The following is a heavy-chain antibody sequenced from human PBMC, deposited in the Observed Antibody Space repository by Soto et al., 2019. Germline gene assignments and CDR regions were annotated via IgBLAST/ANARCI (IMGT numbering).Heavy chain of an antibody. CDR2: IGSSGRTI. CDR3: ARDRESMVRGPLYGMDV. Sequence: PGGSLRLSCAASGSTFSSYSMNWVRQAPGKGLEWVSYIGSSGRTISYADSVKGRFTISRDNAKNSLYLQMNSLRAEDTAVYYCARDRESMVRGPLYGMDVWGQGTTVTVSS. D-gene: IGHD3-10*01. V-gene: IGHV3-48*01. CDR1: GSTFSSYS. J-gene: IGHJ6*02.